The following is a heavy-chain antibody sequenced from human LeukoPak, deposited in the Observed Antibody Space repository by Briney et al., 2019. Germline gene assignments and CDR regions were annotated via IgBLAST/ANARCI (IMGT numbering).Heavy chain of an antibody. CDR2: IYTSGST. CDR3: ARDGRYYGSGSYYTYYYYGMDV. D-gene: IGHD3-10*01. Sequence: SETLSLTCTVSGGSISSYYWSWIRQPAGKGLEWIGRIYTSGSTNYSPSLKSRVTMSVDTSKNQFSLKLSSVTAADTAVYYCARDGRYYGSGSYYTYYYYGMDVWGQGTTVTVSS. J-gene: IGHJ6*02. V-gene: IGHV4-4*07. CDR1: GGSISSYY.